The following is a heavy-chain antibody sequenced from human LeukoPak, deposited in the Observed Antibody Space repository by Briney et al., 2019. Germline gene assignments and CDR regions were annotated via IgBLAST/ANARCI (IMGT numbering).Heavy chain of an antibody. D-gene: IGHD1-26*01. Sequence: GASVKVSCKASGYTFTGYYMHWVRQAPGQGLEWMAWINANSGGTDCAQNFQGRVTVTRDTSISTAYMELSRLRSDDTAVYYCATLWGLFDYWGQGTLVTVSS. CDR3: ATLWGLFDY. CDR1: GYTFTGYY. CDR2: INANSGGT. V-gene: IGHV1-2*02. J-gene: IGHJ4*02.